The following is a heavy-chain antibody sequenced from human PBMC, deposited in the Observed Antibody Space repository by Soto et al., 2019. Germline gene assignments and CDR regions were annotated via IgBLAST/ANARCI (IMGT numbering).Heavy chain of an antibody. CDR3: ARGRGLYSGYDY. Sequence: SETLSLTCAVYGGSFSGYYWSWIRQPPGKGLEWIGEINHSGSTNYNPSLKSRVTISVDTSKNQFSLKLSSVTAADTAVYYCARGRGLYSGYDYWGQGTLVTVSS. V-gene: IGHV4-34*01. CDR1: GGSFSGYY. CDR2: INHSGST. D-gene: IGHD5-12*01. J-gene: IGHJ4*02.